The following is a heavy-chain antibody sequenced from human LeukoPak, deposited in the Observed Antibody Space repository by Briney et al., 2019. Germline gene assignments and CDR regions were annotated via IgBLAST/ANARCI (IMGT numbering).Heavy chain of an antibody. V-gene: IGHV3-23*01. D-gene: IGHD3-16*01. CDR1: GFTFSNYA. Sequence: PGGSLRLSCAASGFTFSNYAMNWVRQVPGKGLEWVSGISGSDGSTYYADSVKGRFTISRDNSKNTLELQMNSLRAEDTAVYHCAKGHVSGSWLVDVWGKGTTVTVS. J-gene: IGHJ6*03. CDR2: ISGSDGST. CDR3: AKGHVSGSWLVDV.